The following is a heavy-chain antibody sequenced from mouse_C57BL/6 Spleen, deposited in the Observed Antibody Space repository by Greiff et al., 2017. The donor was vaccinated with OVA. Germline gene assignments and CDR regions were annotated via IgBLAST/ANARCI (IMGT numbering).Heavy chain of an antibody. D-gene: IGHD2-2*01. V-gene: IGHV1-50*01. CDR3: AREGLRGAY. CDR1: GYTFTSYW. J-gene: IGHJ3*01. CDR2: IDPSDSYT. Sequence: VQLQQPGAELVKPGASVKLSCKASGYTFTSYWMQWVKQRPGQGLEWIGEIDPSDSYTNYNQKFKGKATLTVDTSSSTAYMQLSSLTSEDSAVYYCAREGLRGAYWGQGTLVTVSA.